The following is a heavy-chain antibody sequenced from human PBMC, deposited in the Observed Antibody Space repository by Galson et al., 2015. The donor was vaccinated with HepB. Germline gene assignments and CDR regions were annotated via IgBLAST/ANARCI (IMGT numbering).Heavy chain of an antibody. J-gene: IGHJ4*02. CDR1: GLTFSSYA. D-gene: IGHD2-2*01. CDR2: ISGSGGST. Sequence: SLRLSCAASGLTFSSYAMSWVRQAPGKGLEWVSAISGSGGSTYYADSVKGRFTISRDNSKNTLYLQMNSLRAEYTAVYYCAGGGTAYCSSTSCYAFDYWGQGSLVTVSS. CDR3: AGGGTAYCSSTSCYAFDY. V-gene: IGHV3-23*01.